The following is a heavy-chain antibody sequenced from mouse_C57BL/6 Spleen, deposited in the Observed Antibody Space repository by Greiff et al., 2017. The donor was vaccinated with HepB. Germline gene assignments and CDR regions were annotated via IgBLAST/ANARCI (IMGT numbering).Heavy chain of an antibody. V-gene: IGHV1-76*01. CDR1: GYTFTDYY. CDR3: ARGRPYDGPAWFAY. J-gene: IGHJ3*01. CDR2: IYPGSGNT. Sequence: VKLMVSGAELVRPGASVKLSCKASGYTFTDYYINWVKQRPGQGLEWIARIYPGSGNTYYNEKFKGKATLTAEKSSSTAYMQLSSLTSEDSAVYFCARGRPYDGPAWFAYWGQGTLVTVSA. D-gene: IGHD2-3*01.